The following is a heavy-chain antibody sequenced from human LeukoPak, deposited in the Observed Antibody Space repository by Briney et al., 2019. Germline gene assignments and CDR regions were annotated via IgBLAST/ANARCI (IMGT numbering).Heavy chain of an antibody. J-gene: IGHJ5*02. Sequence: SETLSLTCSVSGGSIRSNNYYWGWIRQPPGKGLEWIGTIYYSGSTYYNPSLKSRVTISVDTSNNQFSLKLSSVTAADTALYYCPRLLGATKVLHNWFDPWGQGPLVTVSS. CDR2: IYYSGST. V-gene: IGHV4-39*07. CDR3: PRLLGATKVLHNWFDP. D-gene: IGHD1-26*01. CDR1: GGSIRSNNYY.